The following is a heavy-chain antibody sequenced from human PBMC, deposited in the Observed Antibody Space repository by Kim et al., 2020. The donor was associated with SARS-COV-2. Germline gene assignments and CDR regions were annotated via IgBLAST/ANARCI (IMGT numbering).Heavy chain of an antibody. Sequence: TYSNPSLKSRVTISVDTSKNQFSLKLSSVTAADTAVYYCARHYYDSSGYPWGQGTLVTVSS. CDR2: T. J-gene: IGHJ5*02. CDR3: ARHYYDSSGYP. D-gene: IGHD3-22*01. V-gene: IGHV4-39*01.